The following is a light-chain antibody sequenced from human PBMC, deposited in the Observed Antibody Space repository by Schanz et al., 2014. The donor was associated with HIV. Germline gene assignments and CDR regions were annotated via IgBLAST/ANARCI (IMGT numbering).Light chain of an antibody. CDR2: AAS. CDR3: QQLDTYPLT. J-gene: IGKJ1*01. V-gene: IGKV1-9*01. Sequence: DIQLTQSPSFLSASVGDRVTLTCRASQGISNSLAWYQQRPGKAPRVLIYAASTLQRGVPSRFSGSGSGTEFTLPISSLQPEDFATYYCQQLDTYPLTFGLGTKVAIK. CDR1: QGISNS.